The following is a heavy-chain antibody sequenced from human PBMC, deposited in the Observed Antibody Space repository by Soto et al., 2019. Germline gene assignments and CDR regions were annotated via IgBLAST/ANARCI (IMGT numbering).Heavy chain of an antibody. Sequence: ASEKVSCKVSGYTFTGYYLHWARQAPGQGLEWMGWINPDNGAANYAQQFQGRVTMTRDTSISTVYLEFSSLRSDGTAVYFCARGEEYRWLLRYLDYCGQRALLTVS. V-gene: IGHV1-2*02. CDR2: INPDNGAA. J-gene: IGHJ4*02. D-gene: IGHD2-8*02. CDR3: ARGEEYRWLLRYLDY. CDR1: GYTFTGYY.